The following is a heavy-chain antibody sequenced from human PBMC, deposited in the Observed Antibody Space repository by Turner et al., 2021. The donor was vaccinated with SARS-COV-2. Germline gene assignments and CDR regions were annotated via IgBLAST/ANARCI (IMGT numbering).Heavy chain of an antibody. CDR2: IYYSGST. D-gene: IGHD3-22*01. J-gene: IGHJ3*02. V-gene: IGHV4-39*01. CDR1: GRSISSSSYY. CDR3: ASRLITMIVVVKDLSAFDI. Sequence: QLQLQASGPGLVKPSETLSLTCTVSGRSISSSSYYWGWIRQPPGKGLEWIGDIYYSGSTYYNPSLKSRVTISVDTSKNQFSLKLSSVTAADTAVYYCASRLITMIVVVKDLSAFDIWGQGTMVTVSS.